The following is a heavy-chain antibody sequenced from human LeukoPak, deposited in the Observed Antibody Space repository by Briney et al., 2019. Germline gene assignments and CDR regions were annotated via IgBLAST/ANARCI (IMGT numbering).Heavy chain of an antibody. J-gene: IGHJ4*02. CDR2: IYYSGST. CDR3: ARPDYGDFAWFGY. V-gene: IGHV4-39*01. Sequence: PSETLSLTCTVSGGSIGSSTYYWGWIRQPPGKGLEWIGSIYYSGSTYYNPSLKSRVTISVDTSKNQFSLKLSSVTAADTSVYYCARPDYGDFAWFGYWGQGTLVTVSS. CDR1: GGSIGSSTYY. D-gene: IGHD4-17*01.